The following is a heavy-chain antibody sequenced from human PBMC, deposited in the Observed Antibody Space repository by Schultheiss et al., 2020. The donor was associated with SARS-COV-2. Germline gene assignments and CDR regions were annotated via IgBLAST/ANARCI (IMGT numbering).Heavy chain of an antibody. Sequence: GGSLRLSCAASGFTLNDYWMSWVRQAPGRRPEWVATIKQDGSEKYYVDSVKGRFTISRDNAKNSLYLQMNSLRAEDTAVYYCARDQVVVHYGMDVWGQGTTVTVSS. CDR1: GFTLNDYW. CDR3: ARDQVVVHYGMDV. V-gene: IGHV3-7*01. J-gene: IGHJ6*02. D-gene: IGHD2-2*01. CDR2: IKQDGSEK.